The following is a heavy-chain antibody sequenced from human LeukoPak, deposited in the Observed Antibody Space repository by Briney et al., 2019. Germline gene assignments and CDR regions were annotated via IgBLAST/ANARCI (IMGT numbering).Heavy chain of an antibody. CDR1: GYTFTGYY. V-gene: IGHV1-2*02. CDR3: AREGDYGDYIFDY. Sequence: ASVKVSCTASGYTFTGYYMHWVRQAPGQGLEWMGWINPNSGGTNYAQKFQGRVTMTRDTSISTAYMELSRLRSDDTAVYYCAREGDYGDYIFDYWGQGTLVTVSS. J-gene: IGHJ4*02. CDR2: INPNSGGT. D-gene: IGHD4-17*01.